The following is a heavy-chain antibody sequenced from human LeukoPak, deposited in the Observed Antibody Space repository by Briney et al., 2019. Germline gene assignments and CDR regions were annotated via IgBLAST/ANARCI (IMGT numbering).Heavy chain of an antibody. CDR2: VDYSGST. D-gene: IGHD4-23*01. Sequence: PSETPSLTCTVSGGSISSYYWSWIRRPPGKGLEWLGYVDYSGSTAYNPSLNGRVAISPDTSKNQFSLKLRSVTAADTAVYYCARLNGGNWGPGILVTVSS. J-gene: IGHJ4*02. CDR1: GGSISSYY. V-gene: IGHV4-59*08. CDR3: ARLNGGN.